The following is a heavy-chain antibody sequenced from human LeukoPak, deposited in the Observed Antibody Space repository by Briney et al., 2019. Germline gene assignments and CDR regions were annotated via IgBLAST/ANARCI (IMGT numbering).Heavy chain of an antibody. Sequence: PGGSLRLSCAASGFTFSSYWMHWVRQDPGKRLVWVSRISSDESSTSYADSVKGRFTISRDNAKNTLYLQMNSLRAEDTALYYCARGGHHYHSSGYYGGTNFDYWGQGTLVTVSS. J-gene: IGHJ4*02. D-gene: IGHD3-22*01. CDR2: ISSDESST. V-gene: IGHV3-74*01. CDR1: GFTFSSYW. CDR3: ARGGHHYHSSGYYGGTNFDY.